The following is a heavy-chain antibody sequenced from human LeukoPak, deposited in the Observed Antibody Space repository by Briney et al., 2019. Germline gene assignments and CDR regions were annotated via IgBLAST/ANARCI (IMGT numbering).Heavy chain of an antibody. V-gene: IGHV4-34*01. Sequence: SETLSLTCAVYGGSFNAYYWTWIRQPPGKGLEWIGEINHRGNTNYNPSLGSRLTISVDTSKNQFSLNLTSVTAADTAVYYCARTGIERYFDYWGQGTLVTVSS. CDR1: GGSFNAYY. J-gene: IGHJ4*02. CDR2: INHRGNT. D-gene: IGHD3-10*01. CDR3: ARTGIERYFDY.